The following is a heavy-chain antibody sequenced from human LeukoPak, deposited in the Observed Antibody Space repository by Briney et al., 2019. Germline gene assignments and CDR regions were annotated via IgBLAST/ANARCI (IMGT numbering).Heavy chain of an antibody. Sequence: KSSETLSLTCAVSGYSIRSGYYWGWIRQPPGKGLEWIGSIYHSGSTYYNPSLKSRVTISVDTSKNQFSLKLSSVTAADTAVYYCARDVGIAAAYDYWGQGTLVTVSS. J-gene: IGHJ4*02. V-gene: IGHV4-38-2*02. CDR3: ARDVGIAAAYDY. D-gene: IGHD6-13*01. CDR1: GYSIRSGYY. CDR2: IYHSGST.